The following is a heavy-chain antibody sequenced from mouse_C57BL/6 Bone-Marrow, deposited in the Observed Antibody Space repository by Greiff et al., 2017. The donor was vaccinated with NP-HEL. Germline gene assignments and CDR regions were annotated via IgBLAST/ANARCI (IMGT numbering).Heavy chain of an antibody. Sequence: QVQLQQPGAELVRPGTSVKLSCKASGYTFTSYWMHWVKQRPGQGLEWIGVIDPSDSYTNYNQKFKGKATLTVDTSSSTAYMQLSSLTSEDSAVYYCARGFPAWFAYWGQGTLVTVSA. CDR1: GYTFTSYW. V-gene: IGHV1-59*01. J-gene: IGHJ3*01. CDR3: ARGFPAWFAY. CDR2: IDPSDSYT.